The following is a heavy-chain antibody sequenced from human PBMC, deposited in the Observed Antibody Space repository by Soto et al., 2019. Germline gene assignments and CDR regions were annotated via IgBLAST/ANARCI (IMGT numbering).Heavy chain of an antibody. Sequence: HPGESLRLSCAASGFTFSSYAMSWVRQAPGKGLEWVSAISGSGISTYYADSVKGRFTISRDNSKNTLYLQMNSLRAEDTAVYYCAKDLGYSTGWEPFDYWGQGTLVTVSS. CDR2: ISGSGIST. CDR1: GFTFSSYA. V-gene: IGHV3-23*01. D-gene: IGHD6-19*01. CDR3: AKDLGYSTGWEPFDY. J-gene: IGHJ4*02.